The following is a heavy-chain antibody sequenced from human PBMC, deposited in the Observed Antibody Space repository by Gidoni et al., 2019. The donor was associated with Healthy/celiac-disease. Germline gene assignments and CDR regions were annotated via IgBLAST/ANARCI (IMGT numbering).Heavy chain of an antibody. J-gene: IGHJ6*02. V-gene: IGHV4-4*02. Sequence: VQLPESGPGLVKPSGTLSLTCAVSGGSISSSNWRSRVRQPPGKGMEWLGEIYHSGSTNYNPSLKSRGTISVDKAKNQFSLKLSSVTAADTAVYYCARAGYDFWSGDYPYPDYYYGMDVWGQGTTVTVSS. CDR1: GGSISSSNW. CDR3: ARAGYDFWSGDYPYPDYYYGMDV. CDR2: IYHSGST. D-gene: IGHD3-3*01.